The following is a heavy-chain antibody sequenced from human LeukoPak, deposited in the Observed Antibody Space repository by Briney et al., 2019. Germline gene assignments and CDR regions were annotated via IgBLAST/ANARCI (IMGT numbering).Heavy chain of an antibody. J-gene: IGHJ6*03. D-gene: IGHD3-10*01. Sequence: KPSETLSLTCTVSGGSISSYYWSWIRQPPGKGLEWIGYIYYSGSTNYNPSLKSRVTMSVDTSKNQFSLKLSSVTAADTAVYYCARLFHGSGSYYYYYYMDVWGKGTTVTASS. CDR3: ARLFHGSGSYYYYYYMDV. CDR1: GGSISSYY. CDR2: IYYSGST. V-gene: IGHV4-59*12.